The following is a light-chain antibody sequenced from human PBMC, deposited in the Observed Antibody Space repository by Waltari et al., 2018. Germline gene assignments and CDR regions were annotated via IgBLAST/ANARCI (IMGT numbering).Light chain of an antibody. CDR2: HAS. J-gene: IGKJ1*01. CDR1: QSVSTY. CDR3: QHYLRLPAT. Sequence: EIVLTQSPGTLSLSPGERATLSCRASQSVSTYLAWYQQKPGQAPRLLIYHASTRATGIPDRFSGSGSGTDFSLTISRLEPEDFAVYHCQHYLRLPATFGQGTKEEIK. V-gene: IGKV3-20*01.